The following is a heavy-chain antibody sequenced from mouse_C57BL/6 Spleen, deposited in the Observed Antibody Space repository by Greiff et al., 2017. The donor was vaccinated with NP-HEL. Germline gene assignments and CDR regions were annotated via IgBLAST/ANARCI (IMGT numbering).Heavy chain of an antibody. CDR2: IDPENGDT. CDR3: TTYGYYY. Sequence: VQLQQSGAELVRPGASVTLSCTASGFNFKDDYMHWVKQRPEQGLEWIGWIDPENGDTEYAPKFQGKATITADTSSTPAYLQLSSLTSEDTAVYYCTTYGYYYWGQGTTLTVSS. J-gene: IGHJ2*01. V-gene: IGHV14-4*01. D-gene: IGHD2-2*01. CDR1: GFNFKDDY.